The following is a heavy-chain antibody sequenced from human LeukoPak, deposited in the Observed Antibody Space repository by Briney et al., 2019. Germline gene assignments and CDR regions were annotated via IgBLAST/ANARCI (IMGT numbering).Heavy chain of an antibody. D-gene: IGHD3-22*01. V-gene: IGHV4-4*07. CDR1: GGSISSYY. CDR2: IFTSGST. CDR3: ARAYYDGSGYYSGDY. J-gene: IGHJ4*02. Sequence: SETLSPTCTVSGGSISSYYWTWIRQPAGKGLEWIGRIFTSGSTNYNPSLKSRVTMSVDTSKNHFSLKLSSVTAADTAVYYCARAYYDGSGYYSGDYWGQGTLVTVSS.